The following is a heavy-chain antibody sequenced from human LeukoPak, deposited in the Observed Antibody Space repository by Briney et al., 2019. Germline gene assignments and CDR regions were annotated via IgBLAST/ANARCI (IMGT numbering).Heavy chain of an antibody. CDR2: ISPSGDRT. CDR1: GHTFTNYY. D-gene: IGHD5-24*01. Sequence: ASVKVSCKASGHTFTNYYMHWVRQAPGQGLEWMGMISPSGDRTTYAQRFQGRVTMTRDTSTSTLYMDLSSLRSDDTAVFYCARGDGYNWFAYWGQGTLVNVSS. CDR3: ARGDGYNWFAY. J-gene: IGHJ5*01. V-gene: IGHV1-46*01.